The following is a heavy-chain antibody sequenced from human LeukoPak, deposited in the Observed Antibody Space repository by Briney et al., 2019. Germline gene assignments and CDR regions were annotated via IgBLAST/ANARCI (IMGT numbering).Heavy chain of an antibody. V-gene: IGHV3-23*01. CDR1: GFTFTDYA. CDR3: AKSVESAVTTNPYFDF. D-gene: IGHD4-17*01. CDR2: ISGSGGST. Sequence: GGSLRLSCAASGFTFTDYAMSWVRQALGKGLKWVSVISGSGGSTYNADSVKGRFTISRDNSKNILYLQMNSLRAEDTAVYYCAKSVESAVTTNPYFDFWGQGALVTVSS. J-gene: IGHJ4*02.